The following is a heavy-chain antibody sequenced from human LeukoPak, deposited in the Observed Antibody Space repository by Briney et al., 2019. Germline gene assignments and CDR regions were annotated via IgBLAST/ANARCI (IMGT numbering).Heavy chain of an antibody. CDR1: GGSISSYY. CDR2: IYYTGST. J-gene: IGHJ4*02. D-gene: IGHD3-22*01. V-gene: IGHV4-59*01. CDR3: ARDHYDSSGYYLDY. Sequence: SSETLSLTCTVSGGSISSYYWSWIRQPPGKGLECIGYIYYTGSTNYNPSLKSRVTISVDTSNNQFSLKLSSVTAADTAVYYCARDHYDSSGYYLDYWGQGTLVTVSS.